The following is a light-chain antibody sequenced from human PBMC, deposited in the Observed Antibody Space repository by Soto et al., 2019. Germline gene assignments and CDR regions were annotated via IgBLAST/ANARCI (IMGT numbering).Light chain of an antibody. CDR1: QTVSRSA. V-gene: IGKV3D-20*02. CDR3: QQRADWPIT. CDR2: DAS. Sequence: EIVLTQSPCTLSLAPGERATLSCRASQTVSRSALAWYQQKPGQAPRLLIYDASNRATGIPARFSGSGSGTDFTLTISSLEPDDFAVYYCQQRADWPITFGQGTRLEIK. J-gene: IGKJ5*01.